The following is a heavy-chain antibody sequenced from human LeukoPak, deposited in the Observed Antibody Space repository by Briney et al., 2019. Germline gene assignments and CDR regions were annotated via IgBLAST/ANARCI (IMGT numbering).Heavy chain of an antibody. CDR1: GGSISSYY. Sequence: PSETLSLTCTVSGGSISSYYWSWIRQPPGKGLEWIGYIYYSGSTNYNPSLKSRVTISVDTSKNQFSLKLSSVTAADTAVYYCARGRRFYGSSGYYPPRFDYWGQGTLVTVSS. V-gene: IGHV4-59*12. CDR2: IYYSGST. J-gene: IGHJ4*02. D-gene: IGHD3-22*01. CDR3: ARGRRFYGSSGYYPPRFDY.